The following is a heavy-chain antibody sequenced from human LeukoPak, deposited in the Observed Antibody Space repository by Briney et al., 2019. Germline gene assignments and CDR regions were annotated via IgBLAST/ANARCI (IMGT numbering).Heavy chain of an antibody. J-gene: IGHJ4*02. Sequence: SETLSLTSTVSGGSISSYYWSWIRQPPGKGLEWIGYIYYSGSTNYNPSLKSRVTISVDTSKNQFSLKLSSVTAADTAVYYCASSLWFGEFIFDYWGQGTLVTVSS. CDR2: IYYSGST. D-gene: IGHD3-10*01. CDR3: ASSLWFGEFIFDY. CDR1: GGSISSYY. V-gene: IGHV4-59*01.